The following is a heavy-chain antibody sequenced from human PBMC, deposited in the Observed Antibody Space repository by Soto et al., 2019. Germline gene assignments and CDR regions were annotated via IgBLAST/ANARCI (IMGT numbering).Heavy chain of an antibody. CDR1: GFTFSSYG. Sequence: GSLRLSCAASGFTFSSYGMNWVRQAPGKGLEWVSYISSSSSTIYYADSVKGRFTISRDNAKNSLYLQMNSLRDEDTAVYYCAREWNPLNWFDPWGQGTLVTVSS. CDR3: AREWNPLNWFDP. J-gene: IGHJ5*02. D-gene: IGHD1-1*01. V-gene: IGHV3-48*02. CDR2: ISSSSSTI.